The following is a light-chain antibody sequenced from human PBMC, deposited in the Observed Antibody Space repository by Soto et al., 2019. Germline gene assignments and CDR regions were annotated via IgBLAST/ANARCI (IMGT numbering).Light chain of an antibody. CDR1: QRVDSNY. CDR3: QLYGSSVT. J-gene: IGKJ4*01. V-gene: IGKV3-20*01. CDR2: GAS. Sequence: EIVLTQSPGTLSLSPGERVTLSCRTSQRVDSNYLAWYQQRHGQAPRLLTFGASNRATGIPDRFRGGGSGTDFTLSITRLEPEDFALYYCQLYGSSVTFGGGSRVEIK.